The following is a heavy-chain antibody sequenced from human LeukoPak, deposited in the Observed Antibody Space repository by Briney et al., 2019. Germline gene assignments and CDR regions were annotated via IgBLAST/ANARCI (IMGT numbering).Heavy chain of an antibody. D-gene: IGHD2-2*01. CDR2: INHSGST. CDR1: GGSFSGYY. CDR3: ARGEEFQFSIVVVPAARPRVFDY. Sequence: SETLSLTCAVYGGSFSGYYWSWIRRPPGKGLEWIGEINHSGSTNYNPPLKSRVTISVDTSKNQFSLKLSSVTAADTAVYYCARGEEFQFSIVVVPAARPRVFDYWGQGTLVTVSS. V-gene: IGHV4-34*01. J-gene: IGHJ4*02.